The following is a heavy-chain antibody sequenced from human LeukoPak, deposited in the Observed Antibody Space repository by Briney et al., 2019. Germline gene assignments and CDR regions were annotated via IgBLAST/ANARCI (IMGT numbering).Heavy chain of an antibody. Sequence: GGSLRLSCAASGFTFSSYAMSWVRQAPGKGLEWVANIKQDGSEKNYVDSVKGRFTVSRDNAKNSLYLQMNSLRAEDTAVYFCARGPNYYYGAGSYYNPSDYWGQGTLVTVSS. CDR1: GFTFSSYA. D-gene: IGHD3-10*01. CDR3: ARGPNYYYGAGSYYNPSDY. V-gene: IGHV3-7*04. CDR2: IKQDGSEK. J-gene: IGHJ4*02.